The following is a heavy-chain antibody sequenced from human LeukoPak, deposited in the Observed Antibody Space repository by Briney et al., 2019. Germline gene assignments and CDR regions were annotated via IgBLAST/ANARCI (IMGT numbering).Heavy chain of an antibody. D-gene: IGHD4-17*01. CDR2: IYYSAKT. J-gene: IGHJ4*01. CDR3: ARIDDYGDSGYFDF. V-gene: IGHV4-59*02. Sequence: SETLSLTCTISGATVTGYYWSWVRQAPGKGLEYIGYIYYSAKTDYNPSLKSRATISLDTSKNQSSLTLTSVTAADTAVYFCARIDDYGDSGYFDFWGQGTLVTVSS. CDR1: GATVTGYY.